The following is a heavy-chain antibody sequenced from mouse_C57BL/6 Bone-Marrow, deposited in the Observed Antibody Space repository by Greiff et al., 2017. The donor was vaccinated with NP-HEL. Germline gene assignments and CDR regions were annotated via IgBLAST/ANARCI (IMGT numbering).Heavy chain of an antibody. D-gene: IGHD2-2*01. CDR1: GYTFTSYW. CDR3: ARGYGYGWFAY. CDR2: IDPSDSYT. V-gene: IGHV1-69*01. J-gene: IGHJ3*01. Sequence: VQLQQPGAELVMPGASVKLSCKASGYTFTSYWMRWVKQRPGQGLAWIGEIDPSDSYTNYNQKFKGKSTLTVDKSSSTAYMQLSSLTSEDSAVYYCARGYGYGWFAYWGQGTLVTVSA.